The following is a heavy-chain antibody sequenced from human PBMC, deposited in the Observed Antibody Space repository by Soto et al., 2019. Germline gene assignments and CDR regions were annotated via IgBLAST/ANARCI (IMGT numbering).Heavy chain of an antibody. CDR1: GDAFASRA. CDR3: ARVAALRNDY. V-gene: IGHV1-18*01. CDR2: ISAYNGNT. Sequence: SVKVSSKASGDAFASRASRWVQHFPGQGLEWMGWISAYNGNTNYAQKLQGRVTMTTDTSTSTAYMELRSLRSDDTAVYYCARVAALRNDYWGQGTLVTVSS. J-gene: IGHJ4*02. D-gene: IGHD6-6*01.